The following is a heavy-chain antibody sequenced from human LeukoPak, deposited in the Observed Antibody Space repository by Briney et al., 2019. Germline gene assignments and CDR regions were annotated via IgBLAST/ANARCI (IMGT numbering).Heavy chain of an antibody. CDR3: AREVRWLVRRRWFDP. J-gene: IGHJ5*02. CDR1: GDSVSSNSAA. D-gene: IGHD6-19*01. Sequence: SQTLSLTCAISGDSVSSNSAAWNWIRQSPSRGLEWLGIADYRSKWYNDYAVSVKSRITINPDTSKNQFSLQLNSVTPEDTAVYYCAREVRWLVRRRWFDPWGQGTLVTVSS. V-gene: IGHV6-1*01. CDR2: ADYRSKWYN.